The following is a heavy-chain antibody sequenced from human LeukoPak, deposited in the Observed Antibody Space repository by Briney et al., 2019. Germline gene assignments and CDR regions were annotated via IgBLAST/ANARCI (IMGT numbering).Heavy chain of an antibody. CDR2: INPNSGGT. J-gene: IGHJ4*02. Sequence: ASVKVSCKASGYTFTGYYMHLVRQAPGQGLEWMGWINPNSGGTNYARKFQGRVTMTTDTSISTAYMELSRLRSDDTAVYYCARGLGVADTFDYWGQGTLVTVSS. V-gene: IGHV1-2*02. CDR3: ARGLGVADTFDY. CDR1: GYTFTGYY. D-gene: IGHD6-19*01.